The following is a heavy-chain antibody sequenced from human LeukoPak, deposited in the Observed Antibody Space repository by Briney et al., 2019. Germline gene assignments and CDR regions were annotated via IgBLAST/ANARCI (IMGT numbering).Heavy chain of an antibody. Sequence: GGSLRLSCAASGFNFGTYWMSWVRQAPGKGLEWLANIRQDGSVKFYVDSVKGRFTISRDNAKSSLYLQMNSLRVEDTAVYYCASSYDSSGNDWGQGTLATVSS. D-gene: IGHD3-22*01. V-gene: IGHV3-7*01. CDR3: ASSYDSSGND. CDR1: GFNFGTYW. J-gene: IGHJ4*02. CDR2: IRQDGSVK.